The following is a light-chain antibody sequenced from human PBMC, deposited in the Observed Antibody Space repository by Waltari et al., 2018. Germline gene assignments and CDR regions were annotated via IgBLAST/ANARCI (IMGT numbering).Light chain of an antibody. Sequence: QSVLTQPPSVSGAPGQRVTGSCTGSTSNTGAGSDVQWYQQFPGRAPKLVIYANTYRPSGVPDRFSATKSGSSASLAITGLQAEDEADYYCQSYDKILSAWVFGGGTKLTVL. CDR1: TSNTGAGSD. V-gene: IGLV1-40*01. CDR3: QSYDKILSAWV. CDR2: ANT. J-gene: IGLJ3*02.